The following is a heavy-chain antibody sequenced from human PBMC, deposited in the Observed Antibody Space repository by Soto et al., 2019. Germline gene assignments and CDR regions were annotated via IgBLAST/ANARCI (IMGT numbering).Heavy chain of an antibody. D-gene: IGHD2-15*01. Sequence: GASVKASSKARGGALSSYTSSWVQQAPGKGLEWMGRIIPILGIANYAQKFQGRVTITADKSTSTAYMELSSLGSEDTALYYCVREHHRSIVVVYDLDVWGKGTTVTVSS. CDR3: VREHHRSIVVVYDLDV. CDR1: GGALSSYT. V-gene: IGHV1-69*04. J-gene: IGHJ6*03. CDR2: IIPILGIA.